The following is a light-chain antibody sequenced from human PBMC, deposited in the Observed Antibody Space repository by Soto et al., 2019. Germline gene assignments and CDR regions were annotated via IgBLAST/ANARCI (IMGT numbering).Light chain of an antibody. CDR3: QAWDSSTVV. V-gene: IGLV3-1*01. Sequence: SYELTQPPSVSVSPGQTASITCSGDKLGDKYACWYQQKPGGQSPVLVIYQDNKRPSGIPERFSGSNSGNTATLTISGTQAMDEADYYCQAWDSSTVVFGGGTKLTVL. CDR1: KLGDKY. CDR2: QDN. J-gene: IGLJ2*01.